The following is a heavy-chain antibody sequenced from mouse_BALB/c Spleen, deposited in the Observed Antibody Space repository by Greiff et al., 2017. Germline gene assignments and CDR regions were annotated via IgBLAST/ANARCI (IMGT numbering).Heavy chain of an antibody. CDR1: GFTFTDYY. Sequence: EVTVVESGGGLVQPGGSLRLSCATSGFTFTDYYMSWVRQPPGKALEWLGFIRNKANGYTTEYSASVKGRFTISRDNSQSILYLQMNTLRAEDSATYYCAREEYGNYVGYFDYWGQGTTLTVSS. D-gene: IGHD2-1*01. CDR3: AREEYGNYVGYFDY. J-gene: IGHJ2*01. CDR2: IRNKANGYTT. V-gene: IGHV7-3*02.